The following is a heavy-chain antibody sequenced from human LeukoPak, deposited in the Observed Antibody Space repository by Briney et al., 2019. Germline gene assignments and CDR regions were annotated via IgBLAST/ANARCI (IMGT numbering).Heavy chain of an antibody. CDR3: ARSYDYVWGSYRYTPTFDY. CDR2: ITHNGTT. Sequence: SKTLSLTCAVYGVTFSDYSRNWIRQPPGQGLEWIGEITHNGTTTYNPSLNNGLTLTVDTSKDRFSRKEGSLPAGDTAVYYCARSYDYVWGSYRYTPTFDYWGQGNLVTVSS. CDR1: GVTFSDYS. V-gene: IGHV4-34*01. D-gene: IGHD3-16*02. J-gene: IGHJ4*02.